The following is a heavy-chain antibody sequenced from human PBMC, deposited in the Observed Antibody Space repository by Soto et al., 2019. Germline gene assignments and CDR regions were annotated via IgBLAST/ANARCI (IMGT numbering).Heavy chain of an antibody. J-gene: IGHJ3*02. CDR2: ISWNSGSI. CDR1: GFTFDDYA. Sequence: EVQLVESGGGLVQPGRSLRLSCAASGFTFDDYAMHWVRQAPGKGLEWVSGISWNSGSIGYADSVKGRFTISRDNAKNCLYLQMNSLRAEDTALYYCAKDKAVAGSEGAFDIWGQGTMVTVSS. CDR3: AKDKAVAGSEGAFDI. D-gene: IGHD6-19*01. V-gene: IGHV3-9*01.